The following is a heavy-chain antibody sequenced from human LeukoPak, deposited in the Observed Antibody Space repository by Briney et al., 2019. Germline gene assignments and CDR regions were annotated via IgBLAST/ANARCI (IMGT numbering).Heavy chain of an antibody. Sequence: SETLSLTCTVSGGSNSYYYWTWIRQPAGEGLEWIGRISSSGTTNYTPSLRSRVILSIDMSDNQFSLNLSSVTAADSALYFCAREGCSGGVCYFDYWGRGTLVTVSS. CDR3: AREGCSGGVCYFDY. V-gene: IGHV4-4*07. CDR1: GGSNSYYY. CDR2: ISSSGTT. J-gene: IGHJ4*02. D-gene: IGHD2-15*01.